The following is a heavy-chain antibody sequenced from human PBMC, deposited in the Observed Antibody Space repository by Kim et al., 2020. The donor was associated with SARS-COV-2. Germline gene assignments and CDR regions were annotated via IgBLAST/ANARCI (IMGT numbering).Heavy chain of an antibody. Sequence: ASVKVSCKASGYTFTSYGISWVRQAPGQGLEWMGWISAYNGNTNYAQKLQGRVTMTTDTSTSTAYMELRSLRSDDTAVYYCARGTDYDYVWGSYRYFDYWGQGTLVTVSS. J-gene: IGHJ4*02. CDR3: ARGTDYDYVWGSYRYFDY. CDR2: ISAYNGNT. V-gene: IGHV1-18*01. CDR1: GYTFTSYG. D-gene: IGHD3-16*02.